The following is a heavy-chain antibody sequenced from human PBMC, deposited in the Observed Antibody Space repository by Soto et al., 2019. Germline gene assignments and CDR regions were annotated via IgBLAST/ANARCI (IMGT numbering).Heavy chain of an antibody. Sequence: EVQLVESGGGLVQPGGSLRLSCAASGFTFTHYRIHWVRQAPGKGLVWVSRVNGDGSSTNYADSVKGRFTISRDNARNTVYLQMNSLRAADTAVYYCARAGDWNYVYDFWGQGTLVTVSS. CDR1: GFTFTHYR. CDR2: VNGDGSST. V-gene: IGHV3-74*01. D-gene: IGHD1-7*01. J-gene: IGHJ4*02. CDR3: ARAGDWNYVYDF.